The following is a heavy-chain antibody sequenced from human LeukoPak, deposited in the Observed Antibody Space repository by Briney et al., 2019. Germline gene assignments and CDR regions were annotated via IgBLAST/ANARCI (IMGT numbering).Heavy chain of an antibody. CDR1: GGSFSGYY. CDR2: INHSGST. D-gene: IGHD6-13*01. Sequence: SETLSLTCAVYGGSFSGYYWSWIRQPPGKGLEWIGEINHSGSTNYNPYLKSRVTISVDTSKNQFSLKLSSVTAADTAVYYCARGRDSSSFGAGYWGQGTLVTVSS. CDR3: ARGRDSSSFGAGY. J-gene: IGHJ4*02. V-gene: IGHV4-34*01.